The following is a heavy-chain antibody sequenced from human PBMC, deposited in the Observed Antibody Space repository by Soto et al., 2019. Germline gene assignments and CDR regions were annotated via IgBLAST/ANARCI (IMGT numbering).Heavy chain of an antibody. CDR2: VYYVGDT. V-gene: IGHV4-39*02. CDR3: AKLRFCSTSTCNVALWYFDL. CDR1: GGSLSRTTNY. Sequence: QLQLQESGPGLVKPSETLSLTCNVSGGSLSRTTNYWGWIRQPPGKGLEWIGSVYYVGDTYYNPSLRSRATISVDTSKNHFSLKLSSATAADTAVYYCAKLRFCSTSTCNVALWYFDLWGRGTLVTVSS. J-gene: IGHJ2*01. D-gene: IGHD3-3*01.